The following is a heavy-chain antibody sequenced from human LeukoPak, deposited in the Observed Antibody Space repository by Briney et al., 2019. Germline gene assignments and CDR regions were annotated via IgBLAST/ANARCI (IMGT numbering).Heavy chain of an antibody. J-gene: IGHJ4*02. CDR3: AKVVRYFDLDY. CDR1: GFTFSTYG. Sequence: GGSLRLSCGASGFTFSTYGMTWVRQAPGKGLEWVSGMSDSGTNTYYADSVKGRFTISRDNSKNTLYLQMNSLRAEDTAVYYCAKVVRYFDLDYWGQGTLVTVSS. D-gene: IGHD3-9*01. V-gene: IGHV3-23*01. CDR2: MSDSGTNT.